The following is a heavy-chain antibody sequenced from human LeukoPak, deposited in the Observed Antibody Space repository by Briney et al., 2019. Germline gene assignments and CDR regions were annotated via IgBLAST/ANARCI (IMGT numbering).Heavy chain of an antibody. CDR3: ARHHKYYYGSSGYYARVKGYYFDY. Sequence: SETLSLTCAVYGGSFSGYYWSWIRQPPGKGLEWIGEINHSGSTNYNPSLKSRVTISVDTSKNQFSLKLSSVTAADTAVYYCARHHKYYYGSSGYYARVKGYYFDYWGQGTLVTVSS. CDR2: INHSGST. CDR1: GGSFSGYY. D-gene: IGHD3-22*01. J-gene: IGHJ4*02. V-gene: IGHV4-34*01.